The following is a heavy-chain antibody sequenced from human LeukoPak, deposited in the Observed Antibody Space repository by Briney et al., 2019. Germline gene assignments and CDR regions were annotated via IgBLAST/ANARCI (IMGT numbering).Heavy chain of an antibody. J-gene: IGHJ4*02. CDR2: IYYSGNT. V-gene: IGHV4-59*01. CDR3: ASYRGYSYGYYFNY. CDR1: GVSISTYY. D-gene: IGHD5-18*01. Sequence: PSETLSLTCTVSGVSISTYYWSWIRQPPGKGLEWIGYIYYSGNTNYNPSLKSRVTISIDTSKNQFSLRLNSVTAADTAVYYRASYRGYSYGYYFNYWGQGTLVTVSS.